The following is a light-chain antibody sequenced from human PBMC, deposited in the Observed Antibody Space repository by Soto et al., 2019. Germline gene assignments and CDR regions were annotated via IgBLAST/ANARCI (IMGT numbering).Light chain of an antibody. CDR1: SSDVGGYNY. J-gene: IGLJ2*01. V-gene: IGLV2-8*01. Sequence: QSALTQPPSASGSPGQSVTISCTGTSSDVGGYNYVSRYQQHPGKAPKLIIYEVSQRPSGVPDRFSGSKSGNTASLTVSGLQAEDEADYYCSSYAGSNNLGVFGGGTKLTVL. CDR2: EVS. CDR3: SSYAGSNNLGV.